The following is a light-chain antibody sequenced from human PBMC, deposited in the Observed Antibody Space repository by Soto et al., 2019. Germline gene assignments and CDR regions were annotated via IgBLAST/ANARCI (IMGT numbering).Light chain of an antibody. J-gene: IGLJ2*01. CDR1: SSNIGAGYD. CDR2: GNI. CDR3: QSYDSSLSGSQV. Sequence: QSVLTQPPSVSGAPGQRVTISCTGSSSNIGAGYDVHWYQQLPGTAPKLLIYGNINRPSGVPDRFSGSKSGTSASQAITGLQAEDEADYYCQSYDSSLSGSQVFGGGTKLTVL. V-gene: IGLV1-40*01.